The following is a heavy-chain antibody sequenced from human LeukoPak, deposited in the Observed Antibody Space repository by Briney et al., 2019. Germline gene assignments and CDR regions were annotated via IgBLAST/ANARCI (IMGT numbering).Heavy chain of an antibody. CDR3: AKDPYYYDSSGYGYGMDV. Sequence: GGSLRLSCAASGLSFSSNAMAWVRQAPGKGLEWVSTISGSAGSTHYADSVKGRFTISRDNSKNTLYLQMNSLRAEDTAVYYCAKDPYYYDSSGYGYGMDVWGQGTTVTVSS. CDR1: GLSFSSNA. D-gene: IGHD3-22*01. V-gene: IGHV3-23*01. CDR2: ISGSAGST. J-gene: IGHJ6*02.